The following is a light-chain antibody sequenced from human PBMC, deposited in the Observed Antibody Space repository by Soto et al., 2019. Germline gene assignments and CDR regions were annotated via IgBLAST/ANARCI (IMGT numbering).Light chain of an antibody. CDR1: QSVSSW. Sequence: DIQMTQSPSTLSTSVGDSVTITCRASQSVSSWLAWYQQKPWKAPKLLHYKASMLESGVPSRIIGSGSGTEFPLTLNRLQPDDFATYYCQQYNDFRYTFGQGTKLEIK. V-gene: IGKV1-5*03. CDR3: QQYNDFRYT. J-gene: IGKJ2*01. CDR2: KAS.